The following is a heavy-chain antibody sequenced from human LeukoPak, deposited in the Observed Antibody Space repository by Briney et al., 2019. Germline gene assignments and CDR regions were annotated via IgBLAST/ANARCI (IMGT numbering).Heavy chain of an antibody. D-gene: IGHD3-22*01. Sequence: ASETLSLTCTVSGGSISRYYWSWIRQPPGKGLEWIAYIHYSGSTNYNPSLKSRVTISGDTSKNQFSLKLSSVTAADTAVYYCARSEYDSSGYYLNAFDIWGQGTMVTVSS. CDR3: ARSEYDSSGYYLNAFDI. J-gene: IGHJ3*02. V-gene: IGHV4-59*01. CDR2: IHYSGST. CDR1: GGSISRYY.